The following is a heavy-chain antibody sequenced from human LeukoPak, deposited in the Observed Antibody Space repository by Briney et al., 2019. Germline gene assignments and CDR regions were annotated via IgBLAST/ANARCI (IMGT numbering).Heavy chain of an antibody. D-gene: IGHD4-11*01. CDR2: INHSGST. CDR1: GGSFSGYY. Sequence: SETLSLTCAVYGGSFSGYYWSWIRQPPGKGLEWIGEINHSGSTNYNPSLKSRVTTSVDTSKNQFSLKLSSVTAADTAVYYCARAKGTVTTYSWFDPWGQGTLVTVSS. CDR3: ARAKGTVTTYSWFDP. V-gene: IGHV4-34*01. J-gene: IGHJ5*02.